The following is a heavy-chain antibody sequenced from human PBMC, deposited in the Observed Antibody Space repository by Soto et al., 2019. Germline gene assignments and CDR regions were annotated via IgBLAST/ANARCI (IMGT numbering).Heavy chain of an antibody. D-gene: IGHD6-13*01. Sequence: QVQLQESGPGLVKPSETLSLTCTVSDGSISSYYWSWIRQPPGKGLEWIGYIYYSGSTNYNPSLKSRVTISVDTSKNQFSLKLSSVTAADTAVYYCARVDSVIAAAAYYYYGMDVWGQGTTVTVSS. V-gene: IGHV4-59*01. CDR1: DGSISSYY. CDR2: IYYSGST. CDR3: ARVDSVIAAAAYYYYGMDV. J-gene: IGHJ6*02.